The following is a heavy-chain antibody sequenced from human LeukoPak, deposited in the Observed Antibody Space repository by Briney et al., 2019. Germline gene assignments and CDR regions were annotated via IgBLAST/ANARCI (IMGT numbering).Heavy chain of an antibody. Sequence: SETLSLTCAVYGGSFSGYYWSWIRQPPGKGLEWIGEINHSGSTNYNPSLKSRVTISVDTSKNQFSLKLSSVTAADTAVYYCARGGGSSSWYWVPLYNWFDPWGQGTLVTVSS. CDR2: INHSGST. D-gene: IGHD6-13*01. CDR3: ARGGGSSSWYWVPLYNWFDP. CDR1: GGSFSGYY. J-gene: IGHJ5*02. V-gene: IGHV4-34*01.